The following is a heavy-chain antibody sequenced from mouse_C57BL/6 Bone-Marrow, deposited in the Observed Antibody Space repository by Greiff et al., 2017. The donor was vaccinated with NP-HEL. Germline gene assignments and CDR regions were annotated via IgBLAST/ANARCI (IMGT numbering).Heavy chain of an antibody. Sequence: EVHLVESGGDLVKPGGSLKLSCAASGFTFSSYGMSWVRQTPDKRLEWVATISSGGSYTYYPDSVKGRFTISRDNAKNTLYLQMSSLKSEDTAMYYCARLPLTTVVATGFAYWGQGTLVTVSA. J-gene: IGHJ3*01. CDR1: GFTFSSYG. CDR2: ISSGGSYT. D-gene: IGHD1-1*01. CDR3: ARLPLTTVVATGFAY. V-gene: IGHV5-6*01.